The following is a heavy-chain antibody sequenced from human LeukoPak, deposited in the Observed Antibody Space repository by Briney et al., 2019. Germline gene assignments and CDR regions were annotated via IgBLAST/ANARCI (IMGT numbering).Heavy chain of an antibody. V-gene: IGHV3-48*01. J-gene: IGHJ4*02. D-gene: IGHD5-24*01. CDR1: GFIFSSYS. Sequence: GGSLRLSCAASGFIFSSYSMKWVRQAPGKGLEWGSYISSSSTTIYYADSVKGRFTISRDNSKNTLYLQMNSLRAEDTAVYYCARDPGGDGYNYFDYWGQGTLVTDSS. CDR3: ARDPGGDGYNYFDY. CDR2: ISSSSTTI.